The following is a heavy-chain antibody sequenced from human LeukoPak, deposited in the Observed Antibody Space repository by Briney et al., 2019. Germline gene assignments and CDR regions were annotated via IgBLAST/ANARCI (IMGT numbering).Heavy chain of an antibody. V-gene: IGHV1-2*02. CDR3: ARDKPYYYDSSGYYGGDY. D-gene: IGHD3-22*01. CDR2: INPNSGGT. CDR1: GYTFTGYY. J-gene: IGHJ4*02. Sequence: ASVKVSCKASGYTFTGYYMHWVRQAPGQGLEWMGWINPNSGGTNYAQKLQGRVTMTTDTSTSTAYMELRSLRSDDTAVYYCARDKPYYYDSSGYYGGDYWGQGTLVTVSS.